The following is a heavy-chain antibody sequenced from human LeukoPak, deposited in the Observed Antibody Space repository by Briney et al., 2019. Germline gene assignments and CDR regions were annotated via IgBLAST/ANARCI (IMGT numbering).Heavy chain of an antibody. V-gene: IGHV3-48*03. J-gene: IGHJ6*04. CDR3: AELGITMIGGV. Sequence: GGSLRLSCAASGFTFSSYEMNWVRQAPGKRLECVSYISSSGSTIYYADSVKGRFTISRDNAKNSLYLQMNSLRAEDTAVYYCAELGITMIGGVWGKGTTVTISS. D-gene: IGHD3-10*02. CDR2: ISSSGSTI. CDR1: GFTFSSYE.